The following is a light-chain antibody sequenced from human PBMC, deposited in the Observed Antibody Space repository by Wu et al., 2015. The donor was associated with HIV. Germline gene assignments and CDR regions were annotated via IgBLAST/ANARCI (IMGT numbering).Light chain of an antibody. CDR1: QSVSSN. Sequence: EMVMTQSPAALSVSPGERVTLSCRASQSVSSNLAWYQHKPGQAPRLLIYGASTRATGFPTRFSGSGSGTEFTLTISSMQSEDFAVYYCQQYNNWPLTFGGGTKVEIK. J-gene: IGKJ4*01. CDR3: QQYNNWPLT. V-gene: IGKV3-15*01. CDR2: GAS.